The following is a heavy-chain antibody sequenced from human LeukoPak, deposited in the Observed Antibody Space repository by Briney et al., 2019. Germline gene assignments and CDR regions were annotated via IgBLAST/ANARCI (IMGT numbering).Heavy chain of an antibody. Sequence: PSETLSLTCTVSGGSISSSSYYWGWIRQPPGKGLEWIGSIYYSGSTYYNPSLKSRVTISVDTSKNQFSLKLSSVTAADTAVYYCARVDFYDSSGIGYWGQGTLVTVSS. CDR2: IYYSGST. V-gene: IGHV4-39*07. D-gene: IGHD3-22*01. J-gene: IGHJ4*02. CDR3: ARVDFYDSSGIGY. CDR1: GGSISSSSYY.